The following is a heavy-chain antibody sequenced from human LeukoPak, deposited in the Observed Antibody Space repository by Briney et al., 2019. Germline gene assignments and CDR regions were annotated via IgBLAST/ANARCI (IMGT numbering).Heavy chain of an antibody. CDR3: ARGPQLTYFYYMDV. CDR2: IKQDGSEK. V-gene: IGHV3-7*03. D-gene: IGHD5-24*01. Sequence: GGSLRLSCAASGFTFSSYWMSWVRQAPGKGLEWVANIKQDGSEKYYVDSVKGRFTISRDNSKNTLYLQMNSLRAEDTAVYYCARGPQLTYFYYMDVWGKGTTVTVSS. J-gene: IGHJ6*03. CDR1: GFTFSSYW.